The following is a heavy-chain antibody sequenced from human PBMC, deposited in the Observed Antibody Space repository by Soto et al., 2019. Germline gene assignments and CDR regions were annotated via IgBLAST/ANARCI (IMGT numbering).Heavy chain of an antibody. J-gene: IGHJ4*02. Sequence: EVQLVESGGGLVQPGGSLRLSCAASGFTFSCNWMHWVRQAPGKGLVWVSRIDIDGSSTNYAESVKGRFTISRDNAKNSLYLQMNSLRAEDTAVYFCARGGFYGSGTYYLLQWGQGTLVTVSS. D-gene: IGHD3-10*01. V-gene: IGHV3-74*01. CDR3: ARGGFYGSGTYYLLQ. CDR1: GFTFSCNW. CDR2: IDIDGSST.